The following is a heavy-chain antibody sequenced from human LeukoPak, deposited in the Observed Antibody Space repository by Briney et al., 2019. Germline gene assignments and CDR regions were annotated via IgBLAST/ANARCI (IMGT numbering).Heavy chain of an antibody. Sequence: SETLSLTCAVYGGSFSGYYWSWIRQPPGKGLEWIGEINHSGSINYNPSLKSRVTILVDTSKNQFSLKLSSVTAADTAVYYCARGDSSGYIFGNWFDPWGQGTLVTVSS. CDR2: INHSGSI. V-gene: IGHV4-34*01. D-gene: IGHD3-22*01. CDR1: GGSFSGYY. J-gene: IGHJ5*02. CDR3: ARGDSSGYIFGNWFDP.